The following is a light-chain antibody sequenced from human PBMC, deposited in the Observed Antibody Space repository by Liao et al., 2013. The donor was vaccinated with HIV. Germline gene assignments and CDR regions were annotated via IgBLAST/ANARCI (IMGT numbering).Light chain of an antibody. J-gene: IGLJ2*01. CDR3: QVWDSDSDHVI. CDR2: QDS. Sequence: SYELTQPPSVSVSPGQTASITCSGDKLGDKYACWYQQKPGQSPVLVIYQDSKRPSGIPDRFSGSNSGTAATLTITRVEAGDEADYYCQVWDSDSDHVIFGGGTKLTVL. CDR1: KLGDKY. V-gene: IGLV3-1*01.